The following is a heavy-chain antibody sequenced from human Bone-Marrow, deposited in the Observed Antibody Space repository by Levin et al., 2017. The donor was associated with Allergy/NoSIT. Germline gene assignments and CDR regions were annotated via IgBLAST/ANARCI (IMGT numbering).Heavy chain of an antibody. Sequence: PGGSLRLSCAASGFTFSGHGMHWVRQAPGKGLEWVAIIWYDESKKYYVDSVKGRFTISRDNFKDILYLQMDNLRVEDTAVYYCAKSLGPPSTTLLDAFDIWGQGTMVTVSS. CDR2: IWYDESKK. D-gene: IGHD1-14*01. V-gene: IGHV3-33*06. J-gene: IGHJ3*02. CDR1: GFTFSGHG. CDR3: AKSLGPPSTTLLDAFDI.